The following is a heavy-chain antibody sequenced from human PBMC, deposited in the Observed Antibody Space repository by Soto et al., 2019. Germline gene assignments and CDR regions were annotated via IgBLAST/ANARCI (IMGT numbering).Heavy chain of an antibody. CDR2: ITAYNGNT. J-gene: IGHJ4*02. CDR1: GYTFTSFG. CDR3: ARVGGFGATTIDY. Sequence: GASVKVSCKTSGYTFTSFGISWVRQAPGQGLEWMAWITAYNGNTSSAQKLQGRVTMTTDTSTNTVYMELRSLTSDDTAVYYCARVGGFGATTIDYWGQGTLVTVSS. D-gene: IGHD3-10*01. V-gene: IGHV1-18*01.